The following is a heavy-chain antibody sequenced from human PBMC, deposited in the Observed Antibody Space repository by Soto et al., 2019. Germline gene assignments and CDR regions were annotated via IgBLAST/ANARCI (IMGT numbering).Heavy chain of an antibody. Sequence: GGSLRLSCAASGFTFSSYSMNWVRQAPGKGLEWGSYISSSSSTIYYADSVKGRFTISRDNAKNSLYLQMNSLRAEDTAVYYCARGGGGTDYWGQGTLVTVSS. D-gene: IGHD2-15*01. CDR1: GFTFSSYS. CDR3: ARGGGGTDY. J-gene: IGHJ4*02. CDR2: ISSSSSTI. V-gene: IGHV3-48*01.